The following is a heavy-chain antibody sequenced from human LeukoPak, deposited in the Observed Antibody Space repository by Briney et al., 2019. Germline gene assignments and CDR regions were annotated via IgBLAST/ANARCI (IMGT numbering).Heavy chain of an antibody. CDR3: ARRDIVVVVSASDY. J-gene: IGHJ4*02. V-gene: IGHV3-23*01. CDR1: GFTFSTYA. CDR2: ITGSGDGT. Sequence: GGSLRLSCAASGFTFSTYAMTWVRQAPGKGLEWVSSITGSGDGTSAADSVKGRFTMSRDNSRNTVYLQMNSLRVDDTAVYYCARRDIVVVVSASDYWGQGTLVTVSS. D-gene: IGHD2-15*01.